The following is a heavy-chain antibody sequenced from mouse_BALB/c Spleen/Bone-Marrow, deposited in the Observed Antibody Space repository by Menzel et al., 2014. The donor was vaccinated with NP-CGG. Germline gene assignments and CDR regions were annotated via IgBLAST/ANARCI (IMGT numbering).Heavy chain of an antibody. J-gene: IGHJ4*01. CDR2: ISSGGSYT. CDR1: GFTFSSYT. V-gene: IGHV5-6-4*01. Sequence: EVKVVESGGGLVKPGGSLKLSCAASGFTFSSYTMSWVRQTPEKRLEWVATISSGGSYTYYPDSVKGRFTISSDNAKNTLYLQMSSLKSEDTAMYYCTRDGKGNYDYAMDYWGQGTSVTVSS. CDR3: TRDGKGNYDYAMDY. D-gene: IGHD2-1*01.